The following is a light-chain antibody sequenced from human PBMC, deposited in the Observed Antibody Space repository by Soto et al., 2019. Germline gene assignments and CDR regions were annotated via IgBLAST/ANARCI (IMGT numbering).Light chain of an antibody. V-gene: IGLV2-14*03. Sequence: QSVLTQPASVSGSPGQSITISCTGTSRDVGAYDYVSWYLQYPDKAPQLLIYYVDHRPSGVSSRFSGSKSGNTASLTISGLQAEDQGDHYRCSYADGSTFVFGTGTKVTV. CDR1: SRDVGAYDY. CDR2: YVD. J-gene: IGLJ1*01. CDR3: CSYADGSTFV.